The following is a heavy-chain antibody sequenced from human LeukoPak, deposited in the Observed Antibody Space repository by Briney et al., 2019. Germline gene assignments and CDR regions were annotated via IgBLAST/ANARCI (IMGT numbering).Heavy chain of an antibody. CDR1: GGSISSYY. CDR2: IYYSGST. Sequence: PSETLSLTCTVSGGSISSYYWSWIRQPPGKGLEWIGYIYYSGSTNYNPSLKSRVTISVDTSKNQFSLKLSSVTAADTAVYYCARGGPFFGVRYYYGMDVWGQGTTVTVSS. J-gene: IGHJ6*02. V-gene: IGHV4-59*12. CDR3: ARGGPFFGVRYYYGMDV. D-gene: IGHD3-16*01.